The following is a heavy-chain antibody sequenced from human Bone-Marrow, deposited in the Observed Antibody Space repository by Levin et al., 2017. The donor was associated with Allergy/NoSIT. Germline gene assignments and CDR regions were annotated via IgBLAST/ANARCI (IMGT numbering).Heavy chain of an antibody. J-gene: IGHJ4*02. Sequence: GGSLRLSCAASGFTFSSYWMTWVRQAPGKGLEWVANIKQDGKEKNYVDSVKGRFTISRDNAKNSLYLQMNSLRAEDTAMYYCMSYTDGWTRNYWGQGTLVSVSS. V-gene: IGHV3-7*01. CDR3: MSYTDGWTRNY. D-gene: IGHD5-24*01. CDR1: GFTFSSYW. CDR2: IKQDGKEK.